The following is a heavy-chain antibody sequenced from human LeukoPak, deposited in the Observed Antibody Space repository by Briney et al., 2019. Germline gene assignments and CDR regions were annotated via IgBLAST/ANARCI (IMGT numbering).Heavy chain of an antibody. Sequence: GGSLRLSCAASGFTFSNYAMNWVRQAPGKGLEWVSYITGSGGRTQYADSVKGRFTISRDNAKNSLYLQMNSLRAEDTAVYYCARDSSSTQQLWFVYWGQGTLVTVSS. D-gene: IGHD5-18*01. J-gene: IGHJ4*02. CDR3: ARDSSSTQQLWFVY. CDR2: ITGSGGRT. V-gene: IGHV3-23*01. CDR1: GFTFSNYA.